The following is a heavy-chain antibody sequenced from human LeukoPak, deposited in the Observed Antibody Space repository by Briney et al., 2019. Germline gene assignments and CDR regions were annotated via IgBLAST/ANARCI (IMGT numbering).Heavy chain of an antibody. CDR1: GGSISSGDYY. J-gene: IGHJ3*02. D-gene: IGHD3-10*01. CDR2: IYYSGST. V-gene: IGHV4-30-4*01. CDR3: ARPMVRGRSGFDI. Sequence: SETLSLTCTVSGGSISSGDYYWSWIRQPPGKGLEWIGYIYYSGSTHYNPSLKSRVTISIDTSKNQFSLKLTSVTAADTAVYYCARPMVRGRSGFDIWGQGTMVTVSS.